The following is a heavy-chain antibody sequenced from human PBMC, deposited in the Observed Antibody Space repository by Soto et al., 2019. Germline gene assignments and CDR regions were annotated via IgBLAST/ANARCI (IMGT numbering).Heavy chain of an antibody. D-gene: IGHD6-19*01. V-gene: IGHV3-33*08. CDR3: ARAAYTSGYYYFDH. CDR1: GFTFSSHA. Sequence: GGSLRLSCAASGFTFSSHAMHWVRQAPGKGLEWVANIWFDGSNKNYADSVKGRFTISRDNSKNTLFLQVNSLRAEDTAIYYCARAAYTSGYYYFDHWGQGTPVTVSS. J-gene: IGHJ4*02. CDR2: IWFDGSNK.